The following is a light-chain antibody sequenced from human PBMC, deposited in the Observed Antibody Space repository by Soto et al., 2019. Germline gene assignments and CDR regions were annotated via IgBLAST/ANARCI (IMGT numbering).Light chain of an antibody. CDR3: LQHNTYPYT. V-gene: IGKV1-17*01. J-gene: IGKJ2*01. CDR2: SAS. CDR1: QGIRNA. Sequence: DIQMTQSPSSLSASVGDRVSITCRASQGIRNALGWYRQKPGKGPERLMYSASILQNGVRSRFSGSGSGTEFTLTINSLQPEDFVTSYCLQHNTYPYTFGQGTRLDIK.